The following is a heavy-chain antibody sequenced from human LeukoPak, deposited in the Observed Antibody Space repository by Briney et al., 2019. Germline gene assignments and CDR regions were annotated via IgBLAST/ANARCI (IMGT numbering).Heavy chain of an antibody. Sequence: SETLSLTCTVSGGSISSYYWTWIRQPPGRGLEWIGYIYYSGSTSYNPSLKSRVTISVDTSKSLFSLRLNSVTAADTAVYYCARDGRATGAFDIWGQGTMVTVSS. CDR3: ARDGRATGAFDI. J-gene: IGHJ3*02. CDR2: IYYSGST. CDR1: GGSISSYY. D-gene: IGHD1-1*01. V-gene: IGHV4-59*01.